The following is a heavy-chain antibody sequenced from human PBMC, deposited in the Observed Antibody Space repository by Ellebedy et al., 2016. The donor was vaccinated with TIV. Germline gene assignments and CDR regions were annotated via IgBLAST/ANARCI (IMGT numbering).Heavy chain of an antibody. Sequence: GESLKISCAGSGFTFSNYDVSWVRQAPGKGLEWVSTISGSGDNTHYADSVKGRFTISRDNSKNTVYLQMNSLRVEDTAIYFCAKVVNGFNHGMTNYFDYWGQGTLVTVSS. CDR3: AKVVNGFNHGMTNYFDY. CDR2: ISGSGDNT. CDR1: GFTFSNYD. J-gene: IGHJ4*02. D-gene: IGHD5-24*01. V-gene: IGHV3-23*01.